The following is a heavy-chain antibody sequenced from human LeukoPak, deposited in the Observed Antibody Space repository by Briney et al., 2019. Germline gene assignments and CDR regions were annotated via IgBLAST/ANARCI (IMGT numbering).Heavy chain of an antibody. D-gene: IGHD3-22*01. CDR3: ARGAHYHDSSQGYDY. J-gene: IGHJ4*02. Sequence: ASVKVSCKASGYTFTGYYMHWVRQAPGQGLEWMGWINPNSGGTNYAQKFHGRVTMTRDTSISTAYMELRRPRSDDTAVYYCARGAHYHDSSQGYDYWGQGTLVTVSS. V-gene: IGHV1-2*02. CDR1: GYTFTGYY. CDR2: INPNSGGT.